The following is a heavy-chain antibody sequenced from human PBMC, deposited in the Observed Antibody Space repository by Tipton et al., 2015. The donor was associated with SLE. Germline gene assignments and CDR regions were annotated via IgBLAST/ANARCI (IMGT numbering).Heavy chain of an antibody. D-gene: IGHD7-27*01. CDR1: GYTFSVYG. J-gene: IGHJ4*02. Sequence: QLVQSGAEVKKPGASVKVSCKASGYTFSVYGISWVRQAPGQGLEWMGWINSYNGNTNYAQKFQGRVTMTRDTSTSTAYMELSSLRSDDTALYYCARQLDLTGDVDYWGQGTLVTVSS. CDR2: INSYNGNT. CDR3: ARQLDLTGDVDY. V-gene: IGHV1-18*01.